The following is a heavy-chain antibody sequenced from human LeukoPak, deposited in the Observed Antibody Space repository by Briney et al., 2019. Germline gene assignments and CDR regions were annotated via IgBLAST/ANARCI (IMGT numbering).Heavy chain of an antibody. J-gene: IGHJ6*02. CDR3: AREVSRYDILTGYTYYYYYGMDV. D-gene: IGHD3-9*01. Sequence: ASVKVSCKASGYTFTSYGISWVRQAPGQGLEWMGWISAYNGNTNYAQKLQGRVTMTTDTSTSTAYMELRSLRSDDTAVYYCAREVSRYDILTGYTYYYYYGMDVWGQGTTVTVSS. V-gene: IGHV1-18*01. CDR1: GYTFTSYG. CDR2: ISAYNGNT.